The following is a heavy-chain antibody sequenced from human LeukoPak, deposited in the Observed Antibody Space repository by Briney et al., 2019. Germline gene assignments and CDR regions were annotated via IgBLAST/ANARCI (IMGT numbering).Heavy chain of an antibody. V-gene: IGHV1-46*01. CDR1: GYSXRNYY. D-gene: IGHD3-22*01. CDR2: LNPSGGST. J-gene: IGHJ4*02. CDR3: ARDPRYDSSGYSLDY. Sequence: GASVKVSCKATGYSXRNYYVHWVRQAPGQGLQWMGILNPSGGSTTYAQKFQARVTMTRDTSTSTVYMELSSLRSEDTAVYFCARDPRYDSSGYSLDYWGQGTLVTVSS.